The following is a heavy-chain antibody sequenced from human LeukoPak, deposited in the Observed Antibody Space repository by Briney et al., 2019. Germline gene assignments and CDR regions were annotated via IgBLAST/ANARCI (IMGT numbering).Heavy chain of an antibody. CDR3: ARVLAAAGFDY. J-gene: IGHJ4*02. CDR1: GGSISSSSYY. CDR2: IYYSGST. Sequence: SETLSLTCTVSGGSISSSSYYWGWIRQPPGKGLEWIGSIYYSGSTYYNPSLRSRVTISVDTSKNQFSLKLSSVTAADTAVYYCARVLAAAGFDYWGQGTLDTVSS. V-gene: IGHV4-39*07. D-gene: IGHD6-13*01.